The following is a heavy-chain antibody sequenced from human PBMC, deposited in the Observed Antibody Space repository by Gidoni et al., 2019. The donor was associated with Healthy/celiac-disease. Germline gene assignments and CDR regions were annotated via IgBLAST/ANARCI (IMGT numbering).Heavy chain of an antibody. J-gene: IGHJ6*02. V-gene: IGHV5-51*01. CDR1: GYSFTSYW. CDR3: ARHASELRFLEWLYGMDV. Sequence: EVQLVQSGAEVKKPGESLKISCKGHGYSFTSYWIGWVRQMPGKGLEWMGIIYPGDSDTRYSPSFQGQVPISADKSISTAYLQWSSLKASDTAMYYCARHASELRFLEWLYGMDVWGQGTTVTVSS. CDR2: IYPGDSDT. D-gene: IGHD3-3*01.